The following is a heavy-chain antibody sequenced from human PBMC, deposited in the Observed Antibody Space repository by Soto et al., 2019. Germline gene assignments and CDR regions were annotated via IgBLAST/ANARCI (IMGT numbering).Heavy chain of an antibody. Sequence: GGSLRISCAASGFTDSTYAMPWVRQAPGKGLEWVAVISYDGNNKFYADSVKGRFTISRDNSQNTLFLQMTSLRADDTAVYYCAKGGYTFAYEWGQGALVTVSS. CDR1: GFTDSTYA. CDR2: ISYDGNNK. J-gene: IGHJ4*02. CDR3: AKGGYTFAYE. V-gene: IGHV3-30-3*01. D-gene: IGHD5-18*01.